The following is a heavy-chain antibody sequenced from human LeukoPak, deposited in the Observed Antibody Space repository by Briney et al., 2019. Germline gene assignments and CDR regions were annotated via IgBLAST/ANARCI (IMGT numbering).Heavy chain of an antibody. J-gene: IGHJ4*02. CDR2: ISGSGGST. Sequence: PGGSLRLSCAAAGFTFSSYAMSWLRQAPGKGLEGVLAISGSGGSTYYADTVKGRFTISRDNSKITLYLQMNRLRAEDTAVYYCANSPYSYPYYFDYWGQGTLVTVSS. D-gene: IGHD5-18*01. V-gene: IGHV3-23*01. CDR3: ANSPYSYPYYFDY. CDR1: GFTFSSYA.